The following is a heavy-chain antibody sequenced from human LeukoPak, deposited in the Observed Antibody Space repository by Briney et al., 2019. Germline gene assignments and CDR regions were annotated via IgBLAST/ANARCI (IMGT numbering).Heavy chain of an antibody. J-gene: IGHJ4*02. D-gene: IGHD3-22*01. CDR2: IKQDGSEK. CDR3: ARDYDSSGYYYSDY. CDR1: GFTFSSYW. V-gene: IGHV3-7*01. Sequence: GGSLRLSCAASGFTFSSYWTSWVRQAPGKGLGWVANIKQDGSEKYYVDSVKGRFTISRDNAKNSLYLQMNSLRAEDTAVYYCARDYDSSGYYYSDYWGQGTLVTVSS.